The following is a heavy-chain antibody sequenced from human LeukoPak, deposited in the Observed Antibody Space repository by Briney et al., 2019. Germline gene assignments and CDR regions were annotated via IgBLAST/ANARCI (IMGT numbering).Heavy chain of an antibody. CDR2: IYYSGST. J-gene: IGHJ4*02. V-gene: IGHV4-39*01. D-gene: IGHD6-13*01. CDR1: GGSISSSSYY. CDR3: ARHTEQQLPYFDY. Sequence: PSETLSLTCTVSGGSISSSSYYWGWIRQPPGKGLEWIGSIYYSGSTYYNPSLKSRVTISVDTSKNQFSLKLSSVTAADMAVYYCARHTEQQLPYFDYWGQGTLVTVSS.